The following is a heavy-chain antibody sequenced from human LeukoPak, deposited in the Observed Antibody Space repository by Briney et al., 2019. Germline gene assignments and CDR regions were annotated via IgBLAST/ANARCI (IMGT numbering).Heavy chain of an antibody. J-gene: IGHJ4*02. Sequence: GGSLRLSCAASGFTFSSYSMNWVRQAPGKGLEWVSSISSSSSYIYYADSVKGRFTISRDNAKNSLYLQMNSLRAEDTAVYYCARTWWGSGNRDYWGQGTLVTVSS. CDR1: GFTFSSYS. CDR2: ISSSSSYI. V-gene: IGHV3-21*01. CDR3: ARTWWGSGNRDY. D-gene: IGHD3-10*01.